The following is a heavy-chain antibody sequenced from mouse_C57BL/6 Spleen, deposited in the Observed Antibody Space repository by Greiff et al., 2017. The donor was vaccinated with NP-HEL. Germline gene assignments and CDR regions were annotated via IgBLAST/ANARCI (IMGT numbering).Heavy chain of an antibody. V-gene: IGHV1-15*01. CDR1: GYTFTDYE. CDR3: TRFHYGSSYFYAMDY. D-gene: IGHD1-1*01. CDR2: IDPETGGT. J-gene: IGHJ4*01. Sequence: VQLQQSGAELVRPGASVTLSCKASGYTFTDYEMHWVKQTPVHGLEWIGAIDPETGGTAYNQKFKGKAILTADKSSSTAYMELRSLTSEDSAVYYCTRFHYGSSYFYAMDYWGQGTSVTVSS.